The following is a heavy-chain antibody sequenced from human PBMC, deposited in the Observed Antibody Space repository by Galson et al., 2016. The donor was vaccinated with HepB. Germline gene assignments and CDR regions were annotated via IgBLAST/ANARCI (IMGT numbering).Heavy chain of an antibody. Sequence: SLRLSCAASGFTFSSYTMNWVRQAPGKGLEWLSSISSSRNYIYYADSIKGRFTISRDNAENSLYLQMNSLRAEDTAIYYCARDLGLKWFGESPLVEWGQGTLVTVSS. D-gene: IGHD3-10*01. CDR2: ISSSRNYI. V-gene: IGHV3-21*01. J-gene: IGHJ4*02. CDR1: GFTFSSYT. CDR3: ARDLGLKWFGESPLVE.